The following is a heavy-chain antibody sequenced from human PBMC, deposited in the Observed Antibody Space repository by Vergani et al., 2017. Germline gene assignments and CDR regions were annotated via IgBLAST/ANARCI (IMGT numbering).Heavy chain of an antibody. J-gene: IGHJ4*02. CDR1: GGTFSSYA. Sequence: QVQLVQSGAEVKKPGSSVKVSCKASGGTFSSYAISWVRQAPGQGLEWMGGIIPIFGTANYAQKFQGRVTITADESTGTADMELSSLRSEDTAVYYCAREIRAHNYYGAGVPVDYWGEGTLVTVSS. V-gene: IGHV1-69*01. D-gene: IGHD3-10*01. CDR3: AREIRAHNYYGAGVPVDY. CDR2: IIPIFGTA.